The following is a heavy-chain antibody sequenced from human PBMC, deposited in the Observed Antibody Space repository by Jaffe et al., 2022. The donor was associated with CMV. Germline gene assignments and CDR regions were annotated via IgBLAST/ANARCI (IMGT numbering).Heavy chain of an antibody. V-gene: IGHV3-74*01. J-gene: IGHJ3*02. CDR1: GFPFSGYW. Sequence: EVQLVESGGGLVQPGGSLRLSCAASGFPFSGYWMHWVRQAPGKGLMWVSHIHSDGISTSYADSVKGRFTISRDNAKNTLLLQMNSLRAEDTAAYYCARGRYHSGWYDAFDIWGQGTMVTVSS. CDR2: IHSDGIST. D-gene: IGHD6-19*01. CDR3: ARGRYHSGWYDAFDI.